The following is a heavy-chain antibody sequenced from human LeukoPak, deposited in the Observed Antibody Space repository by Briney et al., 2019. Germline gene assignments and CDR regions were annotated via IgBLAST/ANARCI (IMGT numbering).Heavy chain of an antibody. D-gene: IGHD6-19*01. Sequence: GGSLRLSCAASGFTFSSYAMSWVRQAPGKGLGWVSSISSSSSYIYYADSVKGRFTISRDNAKNSLYLQMNSLRAEDTAVYYCARVGPPPAVAGPNDDYWGQGTLVTVSS. CDR1: GFTFSSYA. CDR2: ISSSSSYI. V-gene: IGHV3-21*01. CDR3: ARVGPPPAVAGPNDDY. J-gene: IGHJ4*02.